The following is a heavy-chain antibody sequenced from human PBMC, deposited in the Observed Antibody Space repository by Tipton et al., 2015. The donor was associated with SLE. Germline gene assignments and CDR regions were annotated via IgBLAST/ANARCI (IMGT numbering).Heavy chain of an antibody. D-gene: IGHD7-27*01. J-gene: IGHJ2*01. V-gene: IGHV4-39*07. Sequence: TLSLTCTVSGDSISSSSYYWGWIRQPPGKGLEWIGSIYYSGNTYYNPSLKSRVTISRDTSKNQLSLRLNFVTTDDTAIYYCARDGRNWGWDWYFDIWGRGTLVTVSS. CDR3: ARDGRNWGWDWYFDI. CDR2: IYYSGNT. CDR1: GDSISSSSYY.